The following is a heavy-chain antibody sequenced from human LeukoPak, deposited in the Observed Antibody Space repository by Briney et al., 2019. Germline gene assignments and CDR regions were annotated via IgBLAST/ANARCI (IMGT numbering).Heavy chain of an antibody. CDR3: ARYSFGLYYFDY. Sequence: ASVTVSCKASGYTFTNYGVSWVRQAPGQGLEWVGWISDYDGLTNYAQILQGRVTMTTDRSTSTAYMELRSLRSDDTAVYYCARYSFGLYYFDYWGQGTLVTVPS. J-gene: IGHJ4*02. V-gene: IGHV1-18*01. D-gene: IGHD3/OR15-3a*01. CDR2: ISDYDGLT. CDR1: GYTFTNYG.